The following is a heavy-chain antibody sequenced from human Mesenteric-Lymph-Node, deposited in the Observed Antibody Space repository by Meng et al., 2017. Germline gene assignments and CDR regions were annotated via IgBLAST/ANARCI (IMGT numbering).Heavy chain of an antibody. D-gene: IGHD1-26*01. J-gene: IGHJ6*02. V-gene: IGHV5-51*01. CDR2: IYPGDSEV. CDR1: GYSFSSYW. CDR3: ARLGGATYYYYYGMDV. Sequence: KVSCKASGYSFSSYWISWVRQMPGKGLEWMGIIYPGDSEVRYSPSFQGQVTISADKSISTAYLQWSSLKASDTAMYYCARLGGATYYYYYGMDVWGQGTTVTVSS.